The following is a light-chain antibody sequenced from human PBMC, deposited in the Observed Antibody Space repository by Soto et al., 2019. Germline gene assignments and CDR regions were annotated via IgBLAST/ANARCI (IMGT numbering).Light chain of an antibody. V-gene: IGLV3-21*02. Sequence: SYELTQPPSVSVAPGQTARITCGGNNIGRENVQWYQQNPGQAPVLVVYDDSDRPSGIPERFSGSKSGNTATLTISRVEAGDEADYYCQVWASTGDPVVFGGGTKLTVL. CDR1: NIGREN. CDR2: DDS. CDR3: QVWASTGDPVV. J-gene: IGLJ2*01.